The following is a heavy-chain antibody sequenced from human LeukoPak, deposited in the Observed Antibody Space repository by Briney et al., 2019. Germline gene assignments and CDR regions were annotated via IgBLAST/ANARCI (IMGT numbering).Heavy chain of an antibody. J-gene: IGHJ4*02. CDR1: GGTFTRYI. CDR2: IIPILGIA. V-gene: IGHV1-69*02. CDR3: AISIVATILDY. Sequence: SVKVSCKASGGTFTRYIISWVRQAPGQGLEWMGRIIPILGIANYAQKFQGRVTITADKSTSTAYMDLSSLRSEDTAVYACAISIVATILDYWGQGTLVTVSS. D-gene: IGHD5-12*01.